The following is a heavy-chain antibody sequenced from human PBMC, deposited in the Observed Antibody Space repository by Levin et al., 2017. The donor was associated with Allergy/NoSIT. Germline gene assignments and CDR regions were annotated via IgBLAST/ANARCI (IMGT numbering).Heavy chain of an antibody. CDR1: GFTFSGYW. CDR3: ARERFAS. V-gene: IGHV3-7*01. CDR2: IHQDGSAK. Sequence: GESLKISCAASGFTFSGYWMEWVRRAPGKGLEWVAKIHQDGSAKYYVDSVKGRFTISRDNARNSLYLQMNSLRDDDTAVYYCARERFASWGQGTLVTVSS. J-gene: IGHJ4*02.